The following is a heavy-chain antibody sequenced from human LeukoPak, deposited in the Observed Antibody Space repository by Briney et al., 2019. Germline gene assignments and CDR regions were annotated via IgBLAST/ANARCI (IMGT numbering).Heavy chain of an antibody. CDR3: ARALAAGRVDS. CDR2: INYSGST. V-gene: IGHV4-59*01. J-gene: IGHJ4*02. D-gene: IGHD6-13*01. Sequence: SETLSLTCTVSGASISSYYWTWIRQPPGEGLEWIGYINYSGSTTYNPSLKSRVTIAVDTSRNQVSLKLSSVTAADTAVYYCARALAAGRVDSWGRGILVTVSS. CDR1: GASISSYY.